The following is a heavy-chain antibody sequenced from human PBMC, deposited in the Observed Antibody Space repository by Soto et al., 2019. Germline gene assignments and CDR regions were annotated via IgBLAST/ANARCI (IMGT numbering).Heavy chain of an antibody. D-gene: IGHD6-6*01. Sequence: SETLSLTCNVSGGAITGHYWNWIRQPPGKGLVWIGYVYFSGSTKYNPSLTSRVTISVDMSKKQFSLRLTSMTSADTAVYYCSRERGAVASIADAFDIWGQGTMV. CDR1: GGAITGHY. V-gene: IGHV4-59*11. CDR2: VYFSGST. CDR3: SRERGAVASIADAFDI. J-gene: IGHJ3*02.